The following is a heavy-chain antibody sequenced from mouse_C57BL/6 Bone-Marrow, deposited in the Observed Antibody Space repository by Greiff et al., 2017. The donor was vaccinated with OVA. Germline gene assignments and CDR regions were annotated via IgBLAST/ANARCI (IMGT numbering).Heavy chain of an antibody. V-gene: IGHV5-6*02. Sequence: DVMLVESGGDLVKPGGSLKLSCAASGFTFSSYGMSWVRQTPDKRLEWVATISSGGSYTYYPDSVKGRVTISRDNAKNTLYLQMSSLKSEDTAMYYCASPYDYPFAYWGQGTLVTVSA. J-gene: IGHJ3*01. D-gene: IGHD2-4*01. CDR2: ISSGGSYT. CDR3: ASPYDYPFAY. CDR1: GFTFSSYG.